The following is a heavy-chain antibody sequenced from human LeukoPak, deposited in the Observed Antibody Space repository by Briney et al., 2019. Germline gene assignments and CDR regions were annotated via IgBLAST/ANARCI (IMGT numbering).Heavy chain of an antibody. Sequence: GGSLRLSCAASGFTFSDYYMSWVRQAPGKGLEGVSYISSSSSYTNYADSVKGRFTISRDNAKNSLYLQMNSLRAEDTAVYYCARGPEDYGDYDGLIDYWGQGTLVTVSS. CDR1: GFTFSDYY. D-gene: IGHD4-17*01. CDR3: ARGPEDYGDYDGLIDY. J-gene: IGHJ4*02. V-gene: IGHV3-11*06. CDR2: ISSSSSYT.